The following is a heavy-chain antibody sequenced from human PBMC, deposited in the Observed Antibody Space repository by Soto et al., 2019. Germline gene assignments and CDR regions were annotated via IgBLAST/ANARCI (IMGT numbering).Heavy chain of an antibody. CDR3: ARDEDYDSSGSPFDY. V-gene: IGHV3-74*01. CDR2: INSDGSST. J-gene: IGHJ4*02. Sequence: TGGSLRLSCAASGFTFSSYWMHWVRQAPGKGLVWVSRINSDGSSTSYADSVKGRFTISRDNAKNTLYLQMNSLRAEDTAVYYCARDEDYDSSGSPFDYWGQGTLVTVSS. CDR1: GFTFSSYW. D-gene: IGHD3-22*01.